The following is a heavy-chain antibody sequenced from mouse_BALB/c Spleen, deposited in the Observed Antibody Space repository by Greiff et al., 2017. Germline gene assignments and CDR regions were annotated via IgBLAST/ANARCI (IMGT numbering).Heavy chain of an antibody. CDR1: GFTFSSFG. CDR3: ARSRGNGYYEGFDY. CDR2: ISSGSSTI. Sequence: EVQRVESGGGLVQPGGSRKLSCAASGFTFSSFGMHWVRQAPEKGLEWVAYISSGSSTIYYADTVKGRFTISRDNPKNTLFLQMTSLRSEDTAMYYCARSRGNGYYEGFDYWGQGTTLTVSS. J-gene: IGHJ2*01. D-gene: IGHD2-3*01. V-gene: IGHV5-17*02.